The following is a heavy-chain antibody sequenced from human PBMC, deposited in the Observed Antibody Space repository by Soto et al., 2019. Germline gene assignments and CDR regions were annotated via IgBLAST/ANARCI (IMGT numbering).Heavy chain of an antibody. Sequence: QLQLQESGPGLVKPSETLSLTCTVSGGSFSSSSYYWGWIRQPPGKGLEWIGSIYYSGSTYYNPPLKSRVTMSVDPSKNQFSLKLISVTAADTAVYYCARHWITMVRGVCHFDYWGQGTLVTVSS. CDR2: IYYSGST. CDR3: ARHWITMVRGVCHFDY. V-gene: IGHV4-39*01. CDR1: GGSFSSSSYY. J-gene: IGHJ4*02. D-gene: IGHD3-10*01.